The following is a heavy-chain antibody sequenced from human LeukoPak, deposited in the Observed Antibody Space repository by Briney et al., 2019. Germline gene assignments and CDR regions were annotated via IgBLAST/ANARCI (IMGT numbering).Heavy chain of an antibody. D-gene: IGHD6-19*01. V-gene: IGHV3-30*02. CDR1: GFTFSTFG. Sequence: PGGSLRLSCVASGFTFSTFGMHWVRQALGKGLEWVAFIRYDGGNKYYADSVKGRFTISRDNSKNTLYLQMDSLRVEDTAVYYCVKRIVVADKFDYWGQGSLVTVSS. J-gene: IGHJ4*02. CDR3: VKRIVVADKFDY. CDR2: IRYDGGNK.